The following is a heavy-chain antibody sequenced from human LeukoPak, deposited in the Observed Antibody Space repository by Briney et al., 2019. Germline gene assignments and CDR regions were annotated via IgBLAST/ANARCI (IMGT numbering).Heavy chain of an antibody. J-gene: IGHJ4*02. CDR2: ISGSGGST. CDR1: GFSFSTYA. CDR3: AKDLTFGGVIVPYYFDY. V-gene: IGHV3-23*01. D-gene: IGHD3-16*02. Sequence: GGSLRLSCAASGFSFSTYAMSWVRQAPGKGLEWDSAISGSGGSTYYADSVKGRFTISRDNSKNTLYLQMNSLRAEDTAVYYCAKDLTFGGVIVPYYFDYWGQGTLVTVSS.